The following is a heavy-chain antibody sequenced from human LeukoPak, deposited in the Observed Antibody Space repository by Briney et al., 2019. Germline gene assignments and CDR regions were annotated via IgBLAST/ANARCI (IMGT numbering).Heavy chain of an antibody. CDR1: GFTFSSYA. Sequence: GGSLRLSCAASGFTFSSYAMHWVRQAPGKGLEWVAVISYDGSNKYYADSVKGRFTISRDNSKNTLYLQMNSLRAEDTAVYYCARIRGYSYGYGDAFDIWGQGTMVTVSS. CDR3: ARIRGYSYGYGDAFDI. CDR2: ISYDGSNK. V-gene: IGHV3-30-3*01. J-gene: IGHJ3*02. D-gene: IGHD5-18*01.